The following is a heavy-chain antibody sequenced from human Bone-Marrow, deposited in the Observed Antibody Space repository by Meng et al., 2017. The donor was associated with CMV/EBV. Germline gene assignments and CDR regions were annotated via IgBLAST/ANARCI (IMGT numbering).Heavy chain of an antibody. CDR2: INQDGSEK. Sequence: LSLTCAAPGFTFSSSWMSWVRQAPGKGLECVANINQDGSEKYYVDSVRGRFTISRDNTKNSLYLQMNSLRAEDTAVYYCARKSGTLDSYYGMDVWGQGTTVTVSS. V-gene: IGHV3-7*01. J-gene: IGHJ6*02. CDR3: ARKSGTLDSYYGMDV. CDR1: GFTFSSSW. D-gene: IGHD1-14*01.